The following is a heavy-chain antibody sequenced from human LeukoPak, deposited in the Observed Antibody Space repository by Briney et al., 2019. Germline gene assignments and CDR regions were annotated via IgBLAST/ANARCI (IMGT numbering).Heavy chain of an antibody. D-gene: IGHD2-21*02. CDR3: ARDGEAYCGGDCYRIFDY. V-gene: IGHV3-21*01. CDR2: ISGSSSYI. J-gene: IGHJ4*02. Sequence: PGGSLRLSCAASGFTFSTYSMNWVRQAPGKGLEWVSSISGSSSYIYYADSVKGRFTISRDNAKNSLYLQMNTLRAEDTAVYYCARDGEAYCGGDCYRIFDYWGQGTLVTVSS. CDR1: GFTFSTYS.